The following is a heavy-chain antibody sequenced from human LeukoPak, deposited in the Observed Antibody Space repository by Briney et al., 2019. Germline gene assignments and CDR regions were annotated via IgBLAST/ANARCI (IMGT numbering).Heavy chain of an antibody. D-gene: IGHD2-2*01. J-gene: IGHJ2*01. CDR2: IIPIFGTA. CDR3: ARRVVPAALPEVSGNWYFDL. Sequence: ASVKVSCKASGGTFSSYAISWVRQAPGQGLEWMGGIIPIFGTANYAQKFQGRVTITTDESTSTAYMELSSLRSEDTAVYYCARRVVPAALPEVSGNWYFDLWGRGTLVTVSS. CDR1: GGTFSSYA. V-gene: IGHV1-69*05.